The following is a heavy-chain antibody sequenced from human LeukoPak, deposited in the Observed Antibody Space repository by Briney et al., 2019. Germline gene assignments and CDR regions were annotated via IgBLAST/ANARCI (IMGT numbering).Heavy chain of an antibody. CDR2: IFHSGST. J-gene: IGHJ4*02. V-gene: IGHV4-39*01. Sequence: SETLSLTCTVSGDSIFSTTYYWGWIRQPPGKGLEWIGSIFHSGSTYYNPSLKSRLTISVDTSKNQLSLRLRSVTAADTAVYYCARLYQGKRPPDYWGQGTLVTVSS. CDR3: ARLYQGKRPPDY. D-gene: IGHD6-25*01. CDR1: GDSIFSTTYY.